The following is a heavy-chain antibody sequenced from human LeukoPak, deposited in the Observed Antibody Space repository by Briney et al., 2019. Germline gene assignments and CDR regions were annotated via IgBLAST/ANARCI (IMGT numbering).Heavy chain of an antibody. D-gene: IGHD1-26*01. CDR3: ARGRRILVGDPNAGDFFDY. V-gene: IGHV1-2*02. J-gene: IGHJ4*02. Sequence: VKVSCKASGYTFTDYYIHWVRQAPGQGLEWMGWVNPNSGGTYYAQKFQGRVTMTRDTSISTAYIQLSRLRSDDTAVYYCARGRRILVGDPNAGDFFDYWGQGALVTVSS. CDR1: GYTFTDYY. CDR2: VNPNSGGT.